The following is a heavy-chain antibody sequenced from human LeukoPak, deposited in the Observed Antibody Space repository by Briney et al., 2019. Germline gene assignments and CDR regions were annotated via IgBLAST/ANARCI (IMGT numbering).Heavy chain of an antibody. J-gene: IGHJ4*02. V-gene: IGHV1-18*01. CDR2: ISAYNGNT. CDR1: GYTFTSYG. CDR3: ARDHPMRGYGSGSPYRELLPFDY. Sequence: GASVKVSCKASGYTFTSYGISWVRQAPGQGLEWMGWISAYNGNTNYAQELQGRVTMTTDTSTSTAYMELRSLRSDDTAVYYCARDHPMRGYGSGSPYRELLPFDYWGQGTLVTVSS. D-gene: IGHD3-10*01.